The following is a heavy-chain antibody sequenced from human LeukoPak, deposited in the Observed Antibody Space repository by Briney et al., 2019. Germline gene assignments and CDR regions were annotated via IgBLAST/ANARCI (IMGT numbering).Heavy chain of an antibody. V-gene: IGHV1-8*01. CDR3: ARAFPSPEENWFDP. CDR1: GYTFTSYD. J-gene: IGHJ5*02. CDR2: MNPNSGNT. D-gene: IGHD2/OR15-2a*01. Sequence: ASVKVSCKASGYTFTSYDINWVRQATGQGLEWMGWMNPNSGNTGYAQKFQGRGTMTRNTSISTAYMELSSLRSEDAAVYYCARAFPSPEENWFDPWGQGTLVTVSS.